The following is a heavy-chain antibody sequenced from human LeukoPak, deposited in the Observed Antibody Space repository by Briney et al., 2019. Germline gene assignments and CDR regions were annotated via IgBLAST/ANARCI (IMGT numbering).Heavy chain of an antibody. CDR1: EFTFSTYA. V-gene: IGHV3-30-3*01. CDR3: ARAGDGYSSSSDYYSGMDV. J-gene: IGHJ6*02. D-gene: IGHD6-6*01. Sequence: GGSLRLSCAASEFTFSTYAMHWVRQAPGKGLDWVAVITYDGSNKDYADSVKGRLTISRDNSKNTLYVQMNSLRAEDTAVYYCARAGDGYSSSSDYYSGMDVWGQGTTVTVSS. CDR2: ITYDGSNK.